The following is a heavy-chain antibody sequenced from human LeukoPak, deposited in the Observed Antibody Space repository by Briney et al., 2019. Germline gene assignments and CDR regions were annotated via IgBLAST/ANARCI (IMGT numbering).Heavy chain of an antibody. V-gene: IGHV3-48*01. D-gene: IGHD1-1*01. CDR3: AKDRTDYYYYMDV. Sequence: GGSLRLSCAASGFTFSSYWMSWVRQAPGKGLEWVSYISSSGSTIYYADSVKGRFTISRDNSKNTLYLQMNSLRAEDTAVYYCAKDRTDYYYYMDVWGKGTTVTVSS. CDR1: GFTFSSYW. CDR2: ISSSGSTI. J-gene: IGHJ6*03.